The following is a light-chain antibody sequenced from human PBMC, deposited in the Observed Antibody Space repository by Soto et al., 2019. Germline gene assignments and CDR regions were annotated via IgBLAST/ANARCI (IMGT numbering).Light chain of an antibody. CDR3: CSYVGSYTSYV. CDR1: SSDVGGYNF. V-gene: IGLV2-11*01. J-gene: IGLJ1*01. CDR2: DVT. Sequence: QSALTQPRSVSGSPGQSVTISCTGTSSDVGGYNFVSWYQQHPGKAPKFMIYDVTKRPSGAPDRFSGSKSGNTASLTISGLQAEDEAEYYCCSYVGSYTSYVFGTGTKLTVL.